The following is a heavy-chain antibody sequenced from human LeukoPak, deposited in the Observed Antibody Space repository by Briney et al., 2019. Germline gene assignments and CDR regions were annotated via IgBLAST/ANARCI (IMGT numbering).Heavy chain of an antibody. CDR1: GGSFSGYY. D-gene: IGHD6-6*01. CDR3: ARDPLLIAARRNYYMDV. CDR2: INHSGST. J-gene: IGHJ6*03. Sequence: SETLSLTCAVYGGSFSGYYWSWIRQPPGKGLELIGEINHSGSTNYNPSLKSRVTISVDTSMHQFSLRLSSVTAADTAVYYCARDPLLIAARRNYYMDVWGKGTTVTVSS. V-gene: IGHV4-34*01.